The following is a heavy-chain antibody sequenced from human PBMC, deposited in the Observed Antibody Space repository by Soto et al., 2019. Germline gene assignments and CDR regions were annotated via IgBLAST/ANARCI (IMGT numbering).Heavy chain of an antibody. CDR3: ARDQGLYVHTGMVIDYYGMDV. J-gene: IGHJ6*02. CDR1: GGTFNSFA. Sequence: QVQLVQSGAEVKKPGSSVKVSCNTSGGTFNSFAISWVRQAPGQGLEWMGGVSPNFETTYYAQKFQGRLTIAADESTATAYMELSSLRSEDTAVYYCARDQGLYVHTGMVIDYYGMDVWGQGTRVTVSS. CDR2: VSPNFETT. D-gene: IGHD5-18*01. V-gene: IGHV1-69*01.